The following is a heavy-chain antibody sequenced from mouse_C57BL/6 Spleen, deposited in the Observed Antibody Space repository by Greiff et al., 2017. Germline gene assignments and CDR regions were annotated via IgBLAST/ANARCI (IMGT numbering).Heavy chain of an antibody. CDR1: GFTFSDYY. CDR2: INYDGSST. Sequence: EVMLVESEGGLVQPGSSMKLFCTASGFTFSDYYMAWVRQVPEKGLEWVANINYDGSSTYYLDSLKSRFIISRDNAKNILYLQMSSLKSEDTATYYCAREAYYDYAYYAMDYWGQGTSVTVSS. CDR3: AREAYYDYAYYAMDY. J-gene: IGHJ4*01. V-gene: IGHV5-16*01. D-gene: IGHD2-4*01.